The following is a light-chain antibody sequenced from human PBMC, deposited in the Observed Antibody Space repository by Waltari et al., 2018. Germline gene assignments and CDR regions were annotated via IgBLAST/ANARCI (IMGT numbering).Light chain of an antibody. CDR2: DVS. J-gene: IGLJ3*02. CDR3: STYTSTNTWV. CDR1: SSDVGGYNY. Sequence: QSALTQPASVSGSPGQSITISCTGTSSDVGGYNYVSWYQQHPGKAPKVMIYDVSNRPSGVSNRFSGSKSGNTDSLTISGLQAEDEADYYCSTYTSTNTWVFGGGTRLTVL. V-gene: IGLV2-14*03.